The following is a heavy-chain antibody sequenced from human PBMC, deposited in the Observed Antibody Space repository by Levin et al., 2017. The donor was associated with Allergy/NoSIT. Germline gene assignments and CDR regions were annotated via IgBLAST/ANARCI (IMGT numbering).Heavy chain of an antibody. V-gene: IGHV3-74*01. J-gene: IGHJ4*02. D-gene: IGHD4-23*01. CDR3: ASSNYGAKFDDY. CDR2: MNSDGSNR. Sequence: GESLKISCAASGFTFSTYWMHWVRQVPGKGLEWVSRMNSDGSNRGYAASVKGRFTISRDNAKNTLYLQMNSLRAEDTAMYYCASSNYGAKFDDYWGQGILVTVSS. CDR1: GFTFSTYW.